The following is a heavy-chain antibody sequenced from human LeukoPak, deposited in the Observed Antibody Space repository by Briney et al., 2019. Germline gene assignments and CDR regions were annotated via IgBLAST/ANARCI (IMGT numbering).Heavy chain of an antibody. V-gene: IGHV1-69*13. Sequence: SVKVSCKASGGTFSSYAISWVRQAPGQGLEWMGGIIPIFGTANYAQKFQGRVTITADESTSTAYMELSSLRSEDTAVYYCARDGIAAAGNFDYWGQGTLVTVTS. CDR3: ARDGIAAAGNFDY. D-gene: IGHD6-13*01. CDR2: IIPIFGTA. J-gene: IGHJ4*02. CDR1: GGTFSSYA.